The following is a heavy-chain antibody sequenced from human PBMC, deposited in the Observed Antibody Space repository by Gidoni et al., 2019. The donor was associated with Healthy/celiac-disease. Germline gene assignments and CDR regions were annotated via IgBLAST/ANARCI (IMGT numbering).Heavy chain of an antibody. V-gene: IGHV3-48*01. D-gene: IGHD3-10*01. J-gene: IGHJ4*02. Sequence: EVQLVESGGGLVQPGGSLRLSCAASGFTFSSYSMNWVRQAPGKGLEWVSYISSSSSTIYYADSVKGRFTISRDNAKNSLYLQMNSLRAEDTAVYYCARGGHGSGSYYISYFDYWGQGTLVTVSA. CDR3: ARGGHGSGSYYISYFDY. CDR2: ISSSSSTI. CDR1: GFTFSSYS.